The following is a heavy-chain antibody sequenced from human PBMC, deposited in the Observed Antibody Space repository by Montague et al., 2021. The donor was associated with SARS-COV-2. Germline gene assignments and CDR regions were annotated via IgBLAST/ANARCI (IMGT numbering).Heavy chain of an antibody. D-gene: IGHD1-26*01. J-gene: IGHJ3*02. Sequence: SETLSLTCTVAGGSISNYYWSWIRQSPGKGLQWIGYIYYIGSTDYNPSLKSRVSISVDTSKNQFSLQLSSVTAADTAVYYCARHSVEATTWSDGLDIWGRGTMVTVSS. CDR3: ARHSVEATTWSDGLDI. CDR2: IYYIGST. V-gene: IGHV4-59*08. CDR1: GGSISNYY.